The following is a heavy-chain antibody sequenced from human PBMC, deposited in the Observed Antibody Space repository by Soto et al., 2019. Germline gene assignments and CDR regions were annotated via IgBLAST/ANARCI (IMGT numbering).Heavy chain of an antibody. CDR3: ARVVGIVATIELNWFDP. V-gene: IGHV1-2*02. CDR1: GYTFTGYY. D-gene: IGHD5-12*01. CDR2: INPNSGGT. J-gene: IGHJ5*02. Sequence: ASVKVSCKASGYTFTGYYMHWVRQAPGQGLEWMGWINPNSGGTNYAQKFQGRVTMTRDTSISTAYMELSRLRSDDTAVYYCARVVGIVATIELNWFDPWGQGTLVTVSS.